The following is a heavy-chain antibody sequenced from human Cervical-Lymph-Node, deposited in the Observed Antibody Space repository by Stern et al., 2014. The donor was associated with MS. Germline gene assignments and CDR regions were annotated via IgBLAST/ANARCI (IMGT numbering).Heavy chain of an antibody. J-gene: IGHJ4*02. CDR1: GGSISSGGYY. V-gene: IGHV4-31*03. Sequence: QVQLQESGPGLVKPSQTLSLTCTVSGGSISSGGYYWSWIRQHPGKGLEWIGNIYYSGRTYYNPSLKSRVTISVDTSKTQFSLKLSSVTAADTAVYYCARVSYDFWSGYYVFDYWGQGTLVTVSS. D-gene: IGHD3-3*01. CDR3: ARVSYDFWSGYYVFDY. CDR2: IYYSGRT.